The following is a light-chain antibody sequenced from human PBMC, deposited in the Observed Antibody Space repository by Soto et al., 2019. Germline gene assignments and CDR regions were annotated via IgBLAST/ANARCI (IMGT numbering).Light chain of an antibody. J-gene: IGKJ2*01. V-gene: IGKV3-20*01. CDR1: KSVSSSY. Sequence: EIVLTQSPGTLSLSPGERATLSCRASKSVSSSYLAWYQQKPGQAPRLLIYGASSRATGIPDRFSGSGAGSDVTLTISRLEPEDFAVYYCQQYGSSPPLYTFGQGTKLEIK. CDR3: QQYGSSPPLYT. CDR2: GAS.